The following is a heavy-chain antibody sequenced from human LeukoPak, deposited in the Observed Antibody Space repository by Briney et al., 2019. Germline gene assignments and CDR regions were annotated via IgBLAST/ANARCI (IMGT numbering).Heavy chain of an antibody. CDR3: ANYDTRHEAFDI. J-gene: IGHJ3*02. CDR2: ISAYNGNT. D-gene: IGHD3-22*01. Sequence: ASVKVSCKASGYTFTSYGISWVRQAPGQGLEWMGWISAYNGNTNYAQKLQGRVTMTTDTSTSTAYMELRSLRSDDTAVYYCANYDTRHEAFDIWGQGTMVTVSS. CDR1: GYTFTSYG. V-gene: IGHV1-18*01.